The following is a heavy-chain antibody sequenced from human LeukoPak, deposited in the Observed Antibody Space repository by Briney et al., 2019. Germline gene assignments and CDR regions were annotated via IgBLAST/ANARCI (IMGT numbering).Heavy chain of an antibody. J-gene: IGHJ4*02. Sequence: PGGSLRLSCAASGFTFSSYAMSWVRQAPGKGLEWVSAISGSGGSTYYADSVKGRFTISRDNSKNTLYLQMNSLRAEDTAVYYCAKDPLIRWFDPYYFDYWGQGTLVTVSS. CDR2: ISGSGGST. CDR1: GFTFSSYA. V-gene: IGHV3-23*01. D-gene: IGHD3-10*01. CDR3: AKDPLIRWFDPYYFDY.